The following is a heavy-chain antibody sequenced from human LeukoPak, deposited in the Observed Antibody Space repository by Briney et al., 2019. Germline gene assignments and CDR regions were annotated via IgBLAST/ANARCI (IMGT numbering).Heavy chain of an antibody. CDR1: GFPFSTYA. V-gene: IGHV3-23*01. Sequence: GGSLGLSCAASGFPFSTYAMSWVRQAPGKGLEWVSSIRGSDGSTYYADSVKGRFAISRDNSKNTLYLQMNSLRAEDTAVYYCAKDVYGDYGGLDYWGQGTLVTVSS. J-gene: IGHJ4*02. D-gene: IGHD4-17*01. CDR3: AKDVYGDYGGLDY. CDR2: IRGSDGST.